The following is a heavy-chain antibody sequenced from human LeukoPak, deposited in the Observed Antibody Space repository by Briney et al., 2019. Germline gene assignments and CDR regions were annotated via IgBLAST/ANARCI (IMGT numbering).Heavy chain of an antibody. CDR3: AKDRSGGELSSYYFDY. D-gene: IGHD3-16*01. CDR1: GFTFSSYG. J-gene: IGHJ4*02. V-gene: IGHV3-30*18. Sequence: GGSLRLSCAASGFTFSSYGMHWVRQAPGKGLEWVAAISYDGSNKYYADSVKGRFTISRDNSKNTLYLQMNGLRAEDTAVYYCAKDRSGGELSSYYFDYWGQGTLVTVSS. CDR2: ISYDGSNK.